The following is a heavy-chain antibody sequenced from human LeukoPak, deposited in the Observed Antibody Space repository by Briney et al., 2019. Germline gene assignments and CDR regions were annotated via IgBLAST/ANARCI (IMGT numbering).Heavy chain of an antibody. CDR1: GFTVSSSY. D-gene: IGHD3-10*01. J-gene: IGHJ2*01. V-gene: IGHV3-66*04. Sequence: GGSLRLSCAASGFTVSSSYMSWVRQAPGKGLEWVSVIYSGGSTYYADSVKGRFTISRDNSKNTLYLQMNSLRAEDTAVYYCASQLWFGYFDLWGRGTLVTVSS. CDR3: ASQLWFGYFDL. CDR2: IYSGGST.